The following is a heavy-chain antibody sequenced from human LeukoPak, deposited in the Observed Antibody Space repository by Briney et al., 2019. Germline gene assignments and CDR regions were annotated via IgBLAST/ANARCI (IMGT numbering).Heavy chain of an antibody. Sequence: GGSLRLSCAASGFTFRSHWMHWVRQAPGKGLVWVSRINRDGSSTNHADSVKGRFTISRDNAKNTLYLQMNSLRAEDTAVYYCVRDDSSHFDFWGQGALVTVSS. CDR2: INRDGSST. V-gene: IGHV3-74*01. CDR3: VRDDSSHFDF. D-gene: IGHD6-13*01. J-gene: IGHJ4*02. CDR1: GFTFRSHW.